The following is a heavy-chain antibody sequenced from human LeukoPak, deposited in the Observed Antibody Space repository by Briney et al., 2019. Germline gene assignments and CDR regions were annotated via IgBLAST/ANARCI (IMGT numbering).Heavy chain of an antibody. CDR3: ARLVPYGDYYYYYMDV. CDR2: IYYSGST. D-gene: IGHD4-17*01. V-gene: IGHV4-31*03. CDR1: GGSISSGGYH. Sequence: PSQTLSLTCTVSGGSISSGGYHWSWIRQHPGKGLEWIGYIYYSGSTYYNPSLKSRVTISVDTSKNQFSLKLSSVTAADTAVYYCARLVPYGDYYYYYMDVWGKGTTVTVSS. J-gene: IGHJ6*03.